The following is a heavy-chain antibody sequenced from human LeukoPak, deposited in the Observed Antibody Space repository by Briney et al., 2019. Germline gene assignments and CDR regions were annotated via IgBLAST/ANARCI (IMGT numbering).Heavy chain of an antibody. CDR3: ARRKYYYGSGSYPFDY. CDR2: IKQDGSEK. CDR1: GFTFSSYW. J-gene: IGHJ4*02. D-gene: IGHD3-10*01. Sequence: GGSPRLSCAASGFTFSSYWMSWVRQAPGKGLEWVANIKQDGSEKYYVDSVKGRFTISRDNAKNSLYLQMNSLRAEDTAVYYCARRKYYYGSGSYPFDYWGQGTLVTVSS. V-gene: IGHV3-7*01.